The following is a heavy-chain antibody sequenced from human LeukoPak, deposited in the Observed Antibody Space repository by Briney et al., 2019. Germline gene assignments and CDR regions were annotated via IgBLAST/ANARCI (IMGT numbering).Heavy chain of an antibody. V-gene: IGHV3-30-3*01. J-gene: IGHJ4*02. CDR3: ARGGAPITIFGVVNPTDY. CDR1: GFTFSSYA. D-gene: IGHD3-3*01. Sequence: GGSLRLSCAASGFTFSSYAMHWVRQAPGKGLEWVAVISYDGSNKYYADSVKGRFTISRDNSKNTLYLQMNSLRAEDTAVYYCARGGAPITIFGVVNPTDYWGQGTLVTVSS. CDR2: ISYDGSNK.